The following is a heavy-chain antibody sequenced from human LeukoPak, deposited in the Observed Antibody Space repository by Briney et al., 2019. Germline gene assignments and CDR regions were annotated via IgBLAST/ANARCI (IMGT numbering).Heavy chain of an antibody. D-gene: IGHD1-7*01. V-gene: IGHV3-53*01. J-gene: IGHJ6*03. CDR3: AKRRGLELLYYYYMDV. Sequence: GGSLRLSCAASGFTVSNNYLHWVRQAPGKGLECVSVIYSGGTTYYANSVKGRFTISRDNSKNTLYLQMNSLRAEDTAVYYCAKRRGLELLYYYYMDVWGKGTTVTVSS. CDR2: IYSGGTT. CDR1: GFTVSNNY.